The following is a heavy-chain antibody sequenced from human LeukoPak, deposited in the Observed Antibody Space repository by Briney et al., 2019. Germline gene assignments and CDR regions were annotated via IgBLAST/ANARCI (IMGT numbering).Heavy chain of an antibody. CDR1: GGSISSGSYY. J-gene: IGHJ4*02. D-gene: IGHD1-26*01. CDR3: ASVSSGSYNFDY. Sequence: PSQTLSLTCTVSGGSISSGSYYWSWIRQPAGKGLEWIGRIYTSGSTYYNPSLKSRVTISVDTSKNQFSLKLSSVTAADTAVYYCASVSSGSYNFDYWGQGTLVTVSS. V-gene: IGHV4-61*02. CDR2: IYTSGST.